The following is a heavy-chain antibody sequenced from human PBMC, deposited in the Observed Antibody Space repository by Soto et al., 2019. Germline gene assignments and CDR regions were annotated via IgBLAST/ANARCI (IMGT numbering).Heavy chain of an antibody. CDR2: ISKNGGNK. Sequence: GGSLRLSCAASGFTFSSYSMNWVRQAPGKGLEWVSGISKNGGNKYYADSVKGRFTISRDNSKNTLSLQMISLRPDDTAVYYCAQRGGSDYWGGFDYWGPGTLVTVS. V-gene: IGHV3-21*04. CDR1: GFTFSSYS. CDR3: AQRGGSDYWGGFDY. D-gene: IGHD4-17*01. J-gene: IGHJ4*02.